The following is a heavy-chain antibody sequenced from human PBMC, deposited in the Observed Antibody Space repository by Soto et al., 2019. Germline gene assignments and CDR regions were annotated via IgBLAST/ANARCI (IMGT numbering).Heavy chain of an antibody. CDR3: ARDKVVAAATYYYGMDV. D-gene: IGHD2-15*01. CDR2: IYYSGST. CDR1: GGSISSGDYY. V-gene: IGHV4-30-4*01. Sequence: QVQLQESGPGLVKPSQTLSLTCTVSGGSISSGDYYWSWIRQPPGKGLEWIGYIYYSGSTYYNPSLKSRVTISVDTSKNQFSLKLSSVTATDTAVYYCARDKVVAAATYYYGMDVWGQGTTVTVSS. J-gene: IGHJ6*02.